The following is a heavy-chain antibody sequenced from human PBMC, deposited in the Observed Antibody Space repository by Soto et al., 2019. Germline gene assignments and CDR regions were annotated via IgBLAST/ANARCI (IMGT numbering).Heavy chain of an antibody. V-gene: IGHV3-33*01. D-gene: IGHD1-26*01. CDR1: GFTFSSYG. J-gene: IGHJ5*02. CDR2: IWYDGSNK. Sequence: QVQLVESGGGVVQPGRSLRLSCAASGFTFSSYGMHWVRQAPGKGLEWVAVIWYDGSNKYYADSVKGRFTISRDNSKNTLYLQMNSLSAEDTAVYYCARDFEGATSWFDPWGEGTLVTVSS. CDR3: ARDFEGATSWFDP.